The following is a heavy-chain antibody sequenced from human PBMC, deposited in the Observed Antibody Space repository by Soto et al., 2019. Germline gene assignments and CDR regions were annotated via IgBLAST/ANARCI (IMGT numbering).Heavy chain of an antibody. J-gene: IGHJ6*03. Sequence: GGSLRLSCAASGFTFSSYAMSWVRQAPGKGLEWVSAISGSGGSTYYADSVKGRFTISRDNSKNTLYLQMNSLRAEDTAVYYCAKDRDRITMVRAMDVWGKGTTVTVSS. CDR1: GFTFSSYA. CDR3: AKDRDRITMVRAMDV. D-gene: IGHD3-10*01. V-gene: IGHV3-23*01. CDR2: ISGSGGST.